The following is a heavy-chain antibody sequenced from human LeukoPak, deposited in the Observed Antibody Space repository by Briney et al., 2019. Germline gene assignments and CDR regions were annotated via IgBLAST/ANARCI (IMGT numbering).Heavy chain of an antibody. Sequence: ASVNVSCTASGYTFTIYGISWVRQAPGQGLEWMGWISAYNGNTNYAQKLQGRVTMTTDTSTSTAYMELRSLRSDDTAVYYCARDRGVVVPAAPFDYWGQGTLVTVSS. CDR1: GYTFTIYG. J-gene: IGHJ4*02. CDR3: ARDRGVVVPAAPFDY. V-gene: IGHV1-18*01. D-gene: IGHD2-2*01. CDR2: ISAYNGNT.